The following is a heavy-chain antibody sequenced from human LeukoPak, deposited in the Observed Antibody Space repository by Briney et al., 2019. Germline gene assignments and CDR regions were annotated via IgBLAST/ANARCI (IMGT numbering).Heavy chain of an antibody. Sequence: SETLSLTCSVSGGSISTYYWRWIRQTPGKGLEWLGYVYYSGTTNYNPSLKGRVTISSDTSKNQCSLNLRSVNVADTAIYYCARHGGSLGYFDSWGQGTLVTVSS. J-gene: IGHJ4*02. V-gene: IGHV4-59*08. CDR2: VYYSGTT. D-gene: IGHD1-26*01. CDR3: ARHGGSLGYFDS. CDR1: GGSISTYY.